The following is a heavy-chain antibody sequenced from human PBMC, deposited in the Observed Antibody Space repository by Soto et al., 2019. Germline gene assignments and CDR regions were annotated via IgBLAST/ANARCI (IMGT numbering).Heavy chain of an antibody. CDR2: INPNSGGT. Sequence: ASVKVSCKASGYTFTGYYMHWVRQAPGQGLEWMGWINPNSGGTNYAQKFQGRVTMTRDTSISTAYMELSRLRSDDAAVYYCARDKNRDSSSGLYYYYGMDVWGQGTTVTVS. D-gene: IGHD6-6*01. CDR1: GYTFTGYY. J-gene: IGHJ6*02. CDR3: ARDKNRDSSSGLYYYYGMDV. V-gene: IGHV1-2*02.